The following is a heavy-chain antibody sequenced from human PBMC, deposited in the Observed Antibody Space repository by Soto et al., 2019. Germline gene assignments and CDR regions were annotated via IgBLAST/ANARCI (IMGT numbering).Heavy chain of an antibody. J-gene: IGHJ6*02. CDR1: GGTFSSYA. Sequence: QVQLVQSGAEVKKPGSSVKVSCKASGGTFSSYAISWVRQAPGQGLECMGGIIPIFGTANYAQKFQGRVTITADESTSTAYMELSSLRSEDTAVYYCARGGTTVTSLYYGMDVWGQGTTVTVSS. CDR2: IIPIFGTA. D-gene: IGHD4-17*01. CDR3: ARGGTTVTSLYYGMDV. V-gene: IGHV1-69*01.